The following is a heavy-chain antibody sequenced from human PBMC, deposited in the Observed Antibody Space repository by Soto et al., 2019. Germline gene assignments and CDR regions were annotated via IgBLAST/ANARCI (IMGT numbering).Heavy chain of an antibody. CDR3: ARGRSSTSPSPIGY. CDR1: GGSISSGGYY. D-gene: IGHD2-2*01. V-gene: IGHV4-31*03. CDR2: IYYSGST. J-gene: IGHJ4*02. Sequence: QVQLQESGPGLVKPSQTLSLTCTVSGGSISSGGYYWSWIRQHPGKGLEWIGYIYYSGSTYYNPSLKRRVTISVDTSKDQFSLKLSSVTAADTAVYYCARGRSSTSPSPIGYWGQVTLVTVSS.